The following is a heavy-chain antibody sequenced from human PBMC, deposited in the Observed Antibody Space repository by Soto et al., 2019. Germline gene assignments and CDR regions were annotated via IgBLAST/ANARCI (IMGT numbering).Heavy chain of an antibody. J-gene: IGHJ4*02. Sequence: QITLNESGPALVKPTQTLTLTCTFSGFSLNTRDVGVGWIRQPPGKALEGLGIVYWYDDKTYSPSLKSRLTLTKDTPKNQLVLRMTKMDPGDTATYYCAHCRGGVASFWGQGTLVTVSS. D-gene: IGHD3-16*01. CDR3: AHCRGGVASF. CDR1: GFSLNTRDVG. V-gene: IGHV2-5*01. CDR2: VYWYDDK.